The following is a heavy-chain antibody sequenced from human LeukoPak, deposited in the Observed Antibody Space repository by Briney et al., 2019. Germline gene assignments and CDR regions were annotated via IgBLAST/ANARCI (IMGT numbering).Heavy chain of an antibody. Sequence: ASVKVSCKASGYTFTIYGISWVRQAPGQGLEWLGWISAYNGNTNYAQKLQGRVTMTTDTSTSTAYMELRSLRSDDTAVYYCARDGSGGGSYYSNDAFDIWGQGTMVTVSS. V-gene: IGHV1-18*01. CDR1: GYTFTIYG. D-gene: IGHD1-26*01. CDR2: ISAYNGNT. J-gene: IGHJ3*02. CDR3: ARDGSGGGSYYSNDAFDI.